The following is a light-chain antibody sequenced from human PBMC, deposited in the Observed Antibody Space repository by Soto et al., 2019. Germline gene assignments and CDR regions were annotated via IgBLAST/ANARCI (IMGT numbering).Light chain of an antibody. V-gene: IGLV2-8*01. CDR2: EVS. CDR1: SSDVGGYNY. Sequence: QSVLTQPASVSGSPGQSITISCTGTSSDVGGYNYVSWYQQHPGKAPKLIVYEVSKRPSGVPDRLSGFKYGNTASLTVSGLQAEDEADYYCSSYAGNSRYVFGTGTKVTVL. J-gene: IGLJ1*01. CDR3: SSYAGNSRYV.